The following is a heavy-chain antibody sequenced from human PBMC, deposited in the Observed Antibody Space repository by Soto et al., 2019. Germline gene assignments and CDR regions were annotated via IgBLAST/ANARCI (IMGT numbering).Heavy chain of an antibody. CDR3: ARDMVTFGGVLVSGH. CDR2: ISAYNGNT. D-gene: IGHD3-16*02. J-gene: IGHJ4*02. V-gene: IGHV1-18*01. CDR1: GYTFINYG. Sequence: QVQLMQSGAEVKKPGASVKVSCKASGYTFINYGINWVRQAPGQGLEWMGWISAYNGNTKDAQKFQGRVTLTTDTSTSTAYMELTGLRYDDTAVYYCARDMVTFGGVLVSGHWGQGTLVTVSS.